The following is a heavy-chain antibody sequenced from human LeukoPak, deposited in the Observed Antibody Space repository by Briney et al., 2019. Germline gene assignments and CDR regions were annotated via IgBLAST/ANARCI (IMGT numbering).Heavy chain of an antibody. CDR3: AKDVRGDSADAFDI. CDR1: GFNFDNYA. Sequence: PGRSLRLSCAASGFNFDNYAMHWARHAPGKGLAWVSGITWNSGTLGYADSVKGRFTISRDNAKSSLYLQMNSLRAEDTALYYCAKDVRGDSADAFDIWGQGTMVTVSS. V-gene: IGHV3-9*01. D-gene: IGHD2-21*02. J-gene: IGHJ3*02. CDR2: ITWNSGTL.